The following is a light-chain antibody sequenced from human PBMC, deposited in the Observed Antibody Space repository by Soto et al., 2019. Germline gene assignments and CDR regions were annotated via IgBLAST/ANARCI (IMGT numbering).Light chain of an antibody. V-gene: IGLV7-43*01. CDR3: LFHSGVAWV. CDR2: KTD. Sequence: QAVVTQEPSLTVSPGGTVTLTCASRAGAVTSGHYPNWFQQKPGQAPKALIYKTDNKHSWTPARFSGSLLGGKAALTLSGVQPEYEAEYYCLFHSGVAWVFGGGTKLTVL. CDR1: AGAVTSGHY. J-gene: IGLJ3*02.